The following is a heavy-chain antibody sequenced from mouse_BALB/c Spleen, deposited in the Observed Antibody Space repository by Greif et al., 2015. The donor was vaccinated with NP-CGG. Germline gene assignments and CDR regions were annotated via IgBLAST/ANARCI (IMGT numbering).Heavy chain of an antibody. V-gene: IGHV7-3*02. CDR3: ARGDGYYWFAY. J-gene: IGHJ3*01. Sequence: EVQVVESGGGLVQPGGSLRLSCATSGFTFTDYYMSWVRQPPGKALEWLGFIRNKANGYTTEYSASVKGRFTISRDNSQSMLYLQMNTLRAVDSATYYCARGDGYYWFAYWGQGTLVTVSA. CDR2: IRNKANGYTT. D-gene: IGHD2-3*01. CDR1: GFTFTDYY.